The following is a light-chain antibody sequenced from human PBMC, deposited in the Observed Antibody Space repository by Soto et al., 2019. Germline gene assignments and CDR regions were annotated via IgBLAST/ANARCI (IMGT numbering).Light chain of an antibody. J-gene: IGKJ2*01. CDR2: DVS. V-gene: IGKV1-5*01. CDR1: QSVSNW. CDR3: QLRNT. Sequence: DIQMTQSPSTLSASVGDRVTITCRASQSVSNWLAWYQQKPGKAPKLFIYDVSSLERGVPSRFSGSGSGTEFTLTFSSLQPDDSATYYCQLRNTFGQGTKLEIK.